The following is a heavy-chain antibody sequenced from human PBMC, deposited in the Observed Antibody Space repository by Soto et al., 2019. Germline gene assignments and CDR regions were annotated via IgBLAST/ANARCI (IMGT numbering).Heavy chain of an antibody. CDR2: INAGNGNT. CDR1: GYTFTSYA. D-gene: IGHD1-7*01. J-gene: IGHJ4*02. Sequence: ASVKVSCKASGYTFTSYAMHWVRQAPGQRLEWMGWINAGNGNTKYSQKFQGRVTITRDTSASTAYMELSRLGSDDTAVYYCARSPLSEYNWNYLSIDYWGQGTLVTVSS. CDR3: ARSPLSEYNWNYLSIDY. V-gene: IGHV1-3*01.